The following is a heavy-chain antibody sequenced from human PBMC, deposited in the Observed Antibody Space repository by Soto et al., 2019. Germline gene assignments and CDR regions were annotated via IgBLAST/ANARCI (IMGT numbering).Heavy chain of an antibody. Sequence: PGGSLRLSCAASGFTFSSYAMHWVRQAPGKGLEWVAVISYDGSNKYYADSVNGRFTISRDNSKNTLYLQMNSLRAEDTAVYYCASDPEYYDILTGYYTSMDVWGHGTTVTVSS. CDR3: ASDPEYYDILTGYYTSMDV. J-gene: IGHJ6*02. CDR2: ISYDGSNK. V-gene: IGHV3-30-3*01. D-gene: IGHD3-9*01. CDR1: GFTFSSYA.